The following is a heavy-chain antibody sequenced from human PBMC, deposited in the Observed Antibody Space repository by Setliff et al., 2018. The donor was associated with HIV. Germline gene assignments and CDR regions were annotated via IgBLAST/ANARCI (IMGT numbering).Heavy chain of an antibody. CDR3: VRHLSEMGVVDH. Sequence: PSETLSLTCAVSGNSIGSGYYWGWFRQPPGKGLEWIASIYYNGNIYYNPSLKSRVTITMDTSKNQFSLKLSSVTAADTAVYSRVRHLSEMGVVDHWGQGTLVTVSS. CDR2: IYYNGNI. J-gene: IGHJ4*02. V-gene: IGHV4-38-2*01. D-gene: IGHD3-16*01. CDR1: GNSIGSGYY.